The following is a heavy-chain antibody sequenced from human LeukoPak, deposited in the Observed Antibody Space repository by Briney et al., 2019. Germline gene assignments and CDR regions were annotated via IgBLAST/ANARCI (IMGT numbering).Heavy chain of an antibody. Sequence: PGGSLRLSCAASGFTFSSYGMHWVCQAPGKGLEWVAVISYDGSNKYYADSVKGRFTISRDNSKNTLYLQMNSLRTEDTAIYYCAKEDVVVITIRYFQHWGQGTLVTVSS. D-gene: IGHD3-22*01. CDR3: AKEDVVVITIRYFQH. J-gene: IGHJ1*01. V-gene: IGHV3-30*18. CDR1: GFTFSSYG. CDR2: ISYDGSNK.